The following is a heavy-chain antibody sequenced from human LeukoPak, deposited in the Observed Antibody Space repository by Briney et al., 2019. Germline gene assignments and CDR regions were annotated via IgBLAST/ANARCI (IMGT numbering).Heavy chain of an antibody. CDR1: GGTFSSYA. Sequence: SVKVSCKASGGTFSSYAISWVRQAPGQGLEWMGGIIPIFGTANYAQKFQGRVTITADESTSTAYMELSSLRSEDTAVYYCARRDGGYCSSTSCYLRFDYWGQGTLVTVSS. D-gene: IGHD2-2*01. J-gene: IGHJ4*02. CDR3: ARRDGGYCSSTSCYLRFDY. CDR2: IIPIFGTA. V-gene: IGHV1-69*13.